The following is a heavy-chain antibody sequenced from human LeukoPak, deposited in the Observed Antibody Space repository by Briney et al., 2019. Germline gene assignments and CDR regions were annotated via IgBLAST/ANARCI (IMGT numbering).Heavy chain of an antibody. CDR3: ARANLIRGDAFDI. CDR2: MNPSGGST. D-gene: IGHD3-16*01. CDR1: GYTLTSYF. J-gene: IGHJ3*02. Sequence: ASVKVSCKASGYTLTSYFINWVRQAPGQGLEWMGIMNPSGGSTTYAQRFQGRVTMTRDPSTSTVYMELSSLRSEDTAVYYCARANLIRGDAFDIWGQGTMVTVSS. V-gene: IGHV1-46*01.